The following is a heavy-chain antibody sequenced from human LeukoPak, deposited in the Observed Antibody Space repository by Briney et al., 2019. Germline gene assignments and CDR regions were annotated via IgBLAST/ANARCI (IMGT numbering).Heavy chain of an antibody. V-gene: IGHV3-23*01. D-gene: IGHD3-10*01. CDR1: GFTVSSNY. J-gene: IGHJ4*02. CDR3: AKDGHLWFGESYLDY. CDR2: ISGSGGST. Sequence: GGSLRLSCAASGFTVSSNYMSWVRQAPGKGLEWVSAISGSGGSTYYADSVKGRFTISRDNSKNTLYLQMNSLRAEDTAVYYCAKDGHLWFGESYLDYWGQGTLVTVSS.